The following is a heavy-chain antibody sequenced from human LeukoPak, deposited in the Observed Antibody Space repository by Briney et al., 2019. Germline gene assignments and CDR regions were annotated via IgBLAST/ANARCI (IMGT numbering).Heavy chain of an antibody. CDR2: ISYDGSNK. Sequence: GGSLRLSCAASGFTFSSYAMHWVRQAPGKGLEWVAVISYDGSNKYYADSVKGRFTISRDNSKNTLYLQMNSLRAEDTAVYYCARERGPAARHYYYGMDVWGQGTTVTVSS. D-gene: IGHD2-2*01. V-gene: IGHV3-30*04. J-gene: IGHJ6*02. CDR1: GFTFSSYA. CDR3: ARERGPAARHYYYGMDV.